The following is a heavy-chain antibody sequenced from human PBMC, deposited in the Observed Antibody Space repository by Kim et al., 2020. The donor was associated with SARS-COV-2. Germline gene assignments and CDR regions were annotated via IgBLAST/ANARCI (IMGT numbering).Heavy chain of an antibody. D-gene: IGHD6-13*01. J-gene: IGHJ2*01. V-gene: IGHV4-34*01. CDR3: ARGLAAVFYWYFDL. CDR2: INHSGST. CDR1: GGSFSGYY. Sequence: SETLSLTCAVYGGSFSGYYWSWIRQPPGKGLEWIGEINHSGSTNYNPSLKSRVTISVDTSKNQFSLKLSSVTAADTAVYYCARGLAAVFYWYFDLWGRGTLVTVSS.